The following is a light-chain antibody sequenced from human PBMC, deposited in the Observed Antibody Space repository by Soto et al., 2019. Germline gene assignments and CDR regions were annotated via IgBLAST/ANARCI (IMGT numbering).Light chain of an antibody. CDR3: AAWDDSLNGHV. CDR1: SSNIGTSS. Sequence: QSVLTQPHSASGTPGQRVTISCSGSSSNIGTSSVHWFQQLPGTAPKLLISTTNQRPSGVPERFSGSKSGTSASLAISGLQSEDADDYYCAAWDDSLNGHVFGTGNKLTVL. CDR2: TTN. V-gene: IGLV1-44*01. J-gene: IGLJ1*01.